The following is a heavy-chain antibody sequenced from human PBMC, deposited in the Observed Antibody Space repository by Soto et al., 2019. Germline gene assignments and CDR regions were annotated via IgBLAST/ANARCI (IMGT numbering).Heavy chain of an antibody. CDR1: GFTFSSYA. V-gene: IGHV3-64D*08. J-gene: IGHJ2*01. CDR2: ISSNGGTT. CDR3: VTAVGATMVGWYFEL. D-gene: IGHD1-26*01. Sequence: EVQLVESEGGLVQPGGSLRLSCSASGFTFSSYALYWVRQAPGTGLEYVSAISSNGGTTYYADSVRGRFTISRDNSKNTLYFQMSSLRVEDTAVYYCVTAVGATMVGWYFELWGRGTLVTVSS.